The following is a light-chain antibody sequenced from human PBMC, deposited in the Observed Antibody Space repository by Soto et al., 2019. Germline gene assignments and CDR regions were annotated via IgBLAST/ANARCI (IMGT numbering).Light chain of an antibody. J-gene: IGKJ1*01. V-gene: IGKV3-15*01. CDR1: QTISGT. CDR3: QQYDKWPPVK. Sequence: EIVMTQSPATLSVSPGGRATLSCRASQTISGTLAWYQQKPGQAPRLLIHGASTRAPGFPARFSGSGSGTDFTLTISSLQSEDFAVYYCQQYDKWPPVKFGQGTKVDIK. CDR2: GAS.